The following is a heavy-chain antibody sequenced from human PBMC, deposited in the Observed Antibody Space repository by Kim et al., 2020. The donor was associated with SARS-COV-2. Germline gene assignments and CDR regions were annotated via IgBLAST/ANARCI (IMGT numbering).Heavy chain of an antibody. CDR1: GFTFSGSA. CDR2: IRSKANSYAT. D-gene: IGHD4-17*01. V-gene: IGHV3-73*01. CDR3: TRLENRLRPLDY. J-gene: IGHJ4*02. Sequence: GGSLRLSCAASGFTFSGSAMHWVRQASGKGLEWVGRIRSKANSYATAYAASVKGRFTISRDDSKNTAYLQMNSLKTEDTAVYYCTRLENRLRPLDYWGQGTLVTVSS.